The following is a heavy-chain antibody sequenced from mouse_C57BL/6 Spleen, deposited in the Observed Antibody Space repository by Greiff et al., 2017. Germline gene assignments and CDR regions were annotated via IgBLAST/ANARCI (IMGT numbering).Heavy chain of an antibody. CDR1: GYTFTSYW. Sequence: QVHVKQSGAELVKPGASVKLSCKASGYTFTSYWMHWVKQRPGQGLEWIGMIHPNSGSTNYNEKFKSKATLTVDKSSSTAYMQLSSLTSEDSAVYYCAREGGLLHAMDYWGQGTSVTVSS. J-gene: IGHJ4*01. CDR2: IHPNSGST. D-gene: IGHD1-1*01. CDR3: AREGGLLHAMDY. V-gene: IGHV1-64*01.